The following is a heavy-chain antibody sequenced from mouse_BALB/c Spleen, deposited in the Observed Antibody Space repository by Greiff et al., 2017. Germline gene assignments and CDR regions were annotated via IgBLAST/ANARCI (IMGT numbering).Heavy chain of an antibody. CDR2: ISSGSSTI. D-gene: IGHD2-4*01. CDR1: GFTFSSFG. J-gene: IGHJ3*01. CDR3: AREGTMITTPPWFAY. V-gene: IGHV5-17*02. Sequence: EVKLVESGGGLVQPGGSRKLSCAASGFTFSSFGMHWVRQAPEKGLEWVAYISSGSSTIYYADTVKGRFTISRDNPKNTLFLQMTSLRSEDTAMYYCAREGTMITTPPWFAYWGQGTLVTVSA.